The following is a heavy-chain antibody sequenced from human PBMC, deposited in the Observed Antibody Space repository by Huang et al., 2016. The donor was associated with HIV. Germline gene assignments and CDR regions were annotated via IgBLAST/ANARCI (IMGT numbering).Heavy chain of an antibody. CDR1: GGSIRSGGYS. Sequence: QLQLQESGSGLVKPSQTLSLPCTVSGGSIRSGGYSWRWIRQPPGKGLEWIGYTTHSGSTYDNPSLQSRITMSVDRSTNQFPLKLTSVTAADTAVYYCARGILGAVTTKYFDYWGQGTLVTVSS. J-gene: IGHJ4*02. CDR2: TTHSGST. CDR3: ARGILGAVTTKYFDY. V-gene: IGHV4-30-2*01. D-gene: IGHD4-17*01.